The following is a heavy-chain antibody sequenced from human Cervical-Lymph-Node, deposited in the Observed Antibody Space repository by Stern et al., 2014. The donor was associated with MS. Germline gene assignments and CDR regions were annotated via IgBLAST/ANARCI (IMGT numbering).Heavy chain of an antibody. J-gene: IGHJ3*01. V-gene: IGHV3-33*05. CDR3: ARDGPHYYYNGRGDAFDV. Sequence: VQLVESGGGVVRPGTSLRLSCTASGFIFSGHGLHWVRQAPGKGLEWVALISYDGNNKWYADSVKGRFTISRDNSRNTMYLQMNSLSLEDTAVYYCARDGPHYYYNGRGDAFDVWGQGTMVTVST. D-gene: IGHD3-10*01. CDR1: GFIFSGHG. CDR2: ISYDGNNK.